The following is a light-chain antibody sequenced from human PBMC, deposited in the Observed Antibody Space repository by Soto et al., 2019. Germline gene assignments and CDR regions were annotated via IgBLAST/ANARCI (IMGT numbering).Light chain of an antibody. V-gene: IGKV1-17*01. CDR2: TIS. CDR1: QGIKNA. Sequence: DIQMTQSPSSLSASVGDRVTITCRASQGIKNALGWYQQKPGKAPKRLISTISTLQSGVPSRFSGSGSGTEFTLTISSLQPEDFATYYCLQHNSFPITFGQGTRLEI. CDR3: LQHNSFPIT. J-gene: IGKJ5*01.